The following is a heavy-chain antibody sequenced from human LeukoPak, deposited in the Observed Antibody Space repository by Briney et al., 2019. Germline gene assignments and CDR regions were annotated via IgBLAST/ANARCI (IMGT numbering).Heavy chain of an antibody. CDR2: VLGNGGTT. CDR3: ARERAFYYFDY. CDR1: GFTFSDYY. V-gene: IGHV3-64*01. J-gene: IGHJ4*02. Sequence: GGSLRLSCAASGFTFSDYYMSWIRQAPGKGLEYVSAVLGNGGTTYYANSVKGRFTISRDNSKNTVYLQMGSLRAEDTAVYYCARERAFYYFDYWGQGSLVTVSS.